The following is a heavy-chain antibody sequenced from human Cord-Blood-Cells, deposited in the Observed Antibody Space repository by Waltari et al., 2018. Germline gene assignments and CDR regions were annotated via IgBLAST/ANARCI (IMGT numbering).Heavy chain of an antibody. CDR3: ARARDIVVVPAAIRGWFDP. Sequence: QVQLVQSGAEVKKPGSSVKVSCKASGGTFSSYAISWVRQAPGQGLEWMGGIIPIFGKANYAQKFQGRVTITADESTSTAYMELSSLRSEDTAVYYCARARDIVVVPAAIRGWFDPWGQGTLVTVSS. V-gene: IGHV1-69*01. CDR1: GGTFSSYA. CDR2: IIPIFGKA. J-gene: IGHJ5*02. D-gene: IGHD2-2*02.